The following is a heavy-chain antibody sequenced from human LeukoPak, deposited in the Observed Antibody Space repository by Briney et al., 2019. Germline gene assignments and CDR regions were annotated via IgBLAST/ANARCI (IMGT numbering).Heavy chain of an antibody. V-gene: IGHV4-59*01. CDR2: VYCTGST. CDR1: GGSISSYF. D-gene: IGHD3-10*02. J-gene: IGHJ3*02. Sequence: SETLSLTCTVSGGSISSYFWSWIRQPPGKGLEWIGYVYCTGSTNYNPSLKSRVTISLDTSKNQFSLKLSSVTAADTAVYYCARGAMAYVLDIWGQGTMVTVSS. CDR3: ARGAMAYVLDI.